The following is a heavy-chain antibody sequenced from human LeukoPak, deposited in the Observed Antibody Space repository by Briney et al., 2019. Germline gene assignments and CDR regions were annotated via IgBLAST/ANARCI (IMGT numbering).Heavy chain of an antibody. CDR1: GFTFSSYS. Sequence: GGSLRLSCAASGFTFSSYSMNWVRQAPGKGLEWVSSISSSSSYIYYADSVKGRFTISRDNAKNSLYLQMNSLRAEDTAVYYCAKDLYVDVRWGSAFDIWGQGTVVTVSS. J-gene: IGHJ3*02. CDR2: ISSSSSYI. V-gene: IGHV3-21*01. D-gene: IGHD4-23*01. CDR3: AKDLYVDVRWGSAFDI.